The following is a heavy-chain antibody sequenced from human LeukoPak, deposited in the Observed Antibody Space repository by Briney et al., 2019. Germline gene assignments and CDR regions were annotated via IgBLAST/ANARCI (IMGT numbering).Heavy chain of an antibody. D-gene: IGHD2-8*01. CDR1: GFTFSSYA. V-gene: IGHV3-23*01. Sequence: GGSLRLSCAASGFTFSSYAMSWVRQAPGKGLEWVSAISGSDGGTNYADSVKGRFTISRDNSKNTLYLQMNSLRAEDTAVYYCAKVARMSFDPWGQGTLVTVSS. CDR3: AKVARMSFDP. CDR2: ISGSDGGT. J-gene: IGHJ5*02.